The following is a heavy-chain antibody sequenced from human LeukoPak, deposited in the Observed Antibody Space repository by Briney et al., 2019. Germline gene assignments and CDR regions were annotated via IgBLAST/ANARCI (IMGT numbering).Heavy chain of an antibody. CDR2: IIPIFGTA. D-gene: IGHD6-13*01. Sequence: ASVKVSCKASGGTFSSYAISWVRLAPGQGLEWMGGIIPIFGTANYAQKFQGRVTITADETTSTAYMELSSLRSEDTAVCYCARGPNPYSSSSMNWFDPWGQGTLVTVSS. V-gene: IGHV1-69*13. J-gene: IGHJ5*02. CDR3: ARGPNPYSSSSMNWFDP. CDR1: GGTFSSYA.